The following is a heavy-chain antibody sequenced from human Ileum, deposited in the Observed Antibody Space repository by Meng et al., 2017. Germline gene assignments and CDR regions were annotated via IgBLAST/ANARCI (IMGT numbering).Heavy chain of an antibody. V-gene: IGHV1-18*01. J-gene: IGHJ4*02. Sequence: QVQLVQSVAEVKKPGASVKVSCKASGYILTRYGIGWVRQAPGQGLEWMGWISTYSGNTKYAQKLQGRVTMTTDTSTSTAYMELRNLRSDDTAVYYCARDTVGTTLGDYWGQGTLVTVSS. CDR1: GYILTRYG. CDR3: ARDTVGTTLGDY. D-gene: IGHD4-23*01. CDR2: ISTYSGNT.